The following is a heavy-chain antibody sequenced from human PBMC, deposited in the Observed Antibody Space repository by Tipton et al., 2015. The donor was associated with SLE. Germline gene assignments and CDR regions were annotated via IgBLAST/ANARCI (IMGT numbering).Heavy chain of an antibody. V-gene: IGHV4-39*02. Sequence: LRLSCTVSGDSISSSGYYWVWIRQPPGKGLEWVGSIYDNGNTYYNPSLKSRATISADTSKNLFSLKLSSVTAADMAVYYCARGVSGYFHYCYMDVWGKGTTVTISS. CDR3: ARGVSGYFHYCYMDV. CDR1: GDSISSSGYY. J-gene: IGHJ6*03. D-gene: IGHD3-10*01. CDR2: IYDNGNT.